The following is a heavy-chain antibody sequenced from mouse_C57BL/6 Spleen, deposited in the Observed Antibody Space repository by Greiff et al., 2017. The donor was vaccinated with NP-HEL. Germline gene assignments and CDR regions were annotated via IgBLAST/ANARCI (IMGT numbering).Heavy chain of an antibody. CDR3: ARRGLYDYKDYAMDY. CDR1: GYTFTDYN. J-gene: IGHJ4*01. V-gene: IGHV1-22*01. D-gene: IGHD2-4*01. CDR2: INPNNGGT. Sequence: EVQLQESGPELVKPGASVKMSCKASGYTFTDYNMHWVKQSHGKSLEWIGYINPNNGGTSYNQKFKGKATLTVNKSSSTAYMELRSLTSEDSAVYYCARRGLYDYKDYAMDYWGQGTSVTVSS.